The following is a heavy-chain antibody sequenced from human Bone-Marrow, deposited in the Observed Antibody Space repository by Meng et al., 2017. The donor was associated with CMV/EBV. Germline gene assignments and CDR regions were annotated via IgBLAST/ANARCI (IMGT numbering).Heavy chain of an antibody. D-gene: IGHD3-10*01. CDR3: ARDYQAFPVLWFGEGGGMGV. J-gene: IGHJ6*01. V-gene: IGHV3-7*01. CDR1: GFTFSSYW. CDR2: IKQDGSEK. Sequence: GESLKISCAASGFTFSSYWMSWVRQAPGKGLEWVANIKQDGSEKCYVDSVKGRFTISRDNAKNSLYLQMNSLRAEDTAVYYCARDYQAFPVLWFGEGGGMGVWGQGTTVTGSS.